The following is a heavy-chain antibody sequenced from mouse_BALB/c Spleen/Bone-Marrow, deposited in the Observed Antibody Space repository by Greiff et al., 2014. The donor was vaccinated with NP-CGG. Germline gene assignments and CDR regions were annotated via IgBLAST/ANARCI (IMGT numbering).Heavy chain of an antibody. CDR3: ARPIFL. CDR1: GFNIKDTY. V-gene: IGHV14-3*02. CDR2: IDPANGNT. Sequence: VQGVESGAELVKPGASVKLSCTASGFNIKDTYMHWVKQRPEQGLEWIGRIDPANGNTKYDPKFQGKATITADTSSNTAYLQLSSLTSEDTAVYYCARPIFLWGQGTSVTVSS. J-gene: IGHJ4*01.